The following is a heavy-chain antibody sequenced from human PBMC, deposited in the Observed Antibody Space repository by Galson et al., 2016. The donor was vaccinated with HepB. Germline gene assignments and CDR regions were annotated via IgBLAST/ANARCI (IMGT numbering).Heavy chain of an antibody. V-gene: IGHV4-39*07. D-gene: IGHD6-19*01. CDR3: ARDRAVAGDFDY. J-gene: IGHJ4*02. Sequence: SETLSLTCTVSDGSIRSGTHYWAWIRQPPGKGPEWIGSIFYNGNTYFNPSRRSRVSLSVDTSKSHFSLNLTSVTAADTAVYYCARDRAVAGDFDYWGLGTLVAVSS. CDR2: IFYNGNT. CDR1: DGSIRSGTHY.